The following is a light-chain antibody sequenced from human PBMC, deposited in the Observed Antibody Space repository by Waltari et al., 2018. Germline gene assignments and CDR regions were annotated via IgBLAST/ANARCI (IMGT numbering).Light chain of an antibody. CDR1: SSNPGNNY. V-gene: IGLV1-51*02. CDR2: ENN. J-gene: IGLJ2*01. Sequence: QSVLTQPPSVSAAPGQKFTISCSGISSNPGNNYVSWYQQLPGPAPKLLIYENNKRPSGIPDRFSGSKSGTSATLGITGLQTGDEADYYCGTWDSSLSAVVFGGGTKLTVL. CDR3: GTWDSSLSAVV.